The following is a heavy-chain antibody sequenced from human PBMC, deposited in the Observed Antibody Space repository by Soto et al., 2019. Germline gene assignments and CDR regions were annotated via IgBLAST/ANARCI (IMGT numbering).Heavy chain of an antibody. CDR3: ARRDTSGFRRYFDT. J-gene: IGHJ4*02. D-gene: IGHD3-3*01. CDR2: IVPNVGTV. V-gene: IGHV1-69*06. CDR1: GGTLSSFITYP. Sequence: QVQLVHSGPEVKKPGSSVKVSCKTSGGTLSSFITYPINWVRQAPGQRPEWMGGIVPNVGTVNYAQRFQVRVTITADKSTGTSYMELNNLRSEDRALYDCARRDTSGFRRYFDTWGQGTLVTVS.